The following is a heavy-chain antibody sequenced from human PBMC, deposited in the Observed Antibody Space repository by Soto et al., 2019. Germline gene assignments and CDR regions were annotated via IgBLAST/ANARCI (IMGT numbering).Heavy chain of an antibody. Sequence: GGSLRLSCAASGFTFSSYAMSWVHQAPGKGLEWVSAISGSGGSTYYADSVKGRFTISRDNSKNTLYLQMNSLRAEDTAVYYCAKGGYYDSSGYHYFDYWGQGTLVTVSS. J-gene: IGHJ4*02. CDR3: AKGGYYDSSGYHYFDY. D-gene: IGHD3-22*01. CDR1: GFTFSSYA. V-gene: IGHV3-23*01. CDR2: ISGSGGST.